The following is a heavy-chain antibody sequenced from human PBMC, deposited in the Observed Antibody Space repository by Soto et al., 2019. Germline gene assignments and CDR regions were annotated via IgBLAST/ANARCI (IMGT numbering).Heavy chain of an antibody. J-gene: IGHJ6*03. D-gene: IGHD1-26*01. V-gene: IGHV4-59*01. CDR3: ARERVGPYYYYMDV. Sequence: SSETLSLTCTVSGGSISSYYWSWIRQPPGKGLEWIGYIYYSGSTNYNPSLKSRVTISVDTSKNQFSLKLSSVTAADTAVYYCARERVGPYYYYMDVWGKGTTVTVSS. CDR1: GGSISSYY. CDR2: IYYSGST.